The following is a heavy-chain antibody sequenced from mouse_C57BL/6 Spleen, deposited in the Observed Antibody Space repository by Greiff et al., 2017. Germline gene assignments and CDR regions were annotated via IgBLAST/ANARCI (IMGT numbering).Heavy chain of an antibody. V-gene: IGHV7-1*01. CDR1: GFTFSDFY. Sequence: EVQVVESGGGLVQSGRSLRLSCATSGFTFSDFYMEWVRQAPGKGLEWIAASRNKANDYTTEYSASVKGRFIVSRDTSQSILYLQMNALRAEDTAIYYCARDRFAYWGQGTLVTVSA. J-gene: IGHJ3*01. CDR3: ARDRFAY. CDR2: SRNKANDYTT.